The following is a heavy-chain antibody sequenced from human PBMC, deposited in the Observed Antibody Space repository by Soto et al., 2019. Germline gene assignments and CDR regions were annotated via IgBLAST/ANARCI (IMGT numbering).Heavy chain of an antibody. J-gene: IGHJ4*02. CDR1: GLTFSSYGLTFSSYA. V-gene: IGHV3-23*01. Sequence: PGGSLRLSCAASGLTFSSYGLTFSSYAMSWVRQAPGKGLEWVSAISGSGGSTYYADSVKGRFTISRDNSKNTLYLQMNSLRAEDTAVYYCAKDRCGGDCYFFDYWGQGTLVTVSS. D-gene: IGHD2-21*02. CDR3: AKDRCGGDCYFFDY. CDR2: ISGSGGST.